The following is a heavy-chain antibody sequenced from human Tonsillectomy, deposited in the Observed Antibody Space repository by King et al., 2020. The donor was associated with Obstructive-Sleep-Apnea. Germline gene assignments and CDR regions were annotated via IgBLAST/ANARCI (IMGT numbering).Heavy chain of an antibody. J-gene: IGHJ6*02. Sequence: VQLVQSGSELKKPGASVKVSCKTSGYSFKSYGLNWVRQAPGQGLEWMGRIDTNSGNPTYAQAFTGRLVFSLDTSVNTSYLQISRLKPEDTAVYFCARDLAHRRVTTSFHYYGFDAWGQGTTVTVSS. D-gene: IGHD4-17*01. CDR2: IDTNSGNP. CDR1: GYSFKSYG. V-gene: IGHV7-4-1*02. CDR3: ARDLAHRRVTTSFHYYGFDA.